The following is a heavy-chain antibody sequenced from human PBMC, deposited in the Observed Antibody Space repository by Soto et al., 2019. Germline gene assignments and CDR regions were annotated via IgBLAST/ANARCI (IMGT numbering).Heavy chain of an antibody. J-gene: IGHJ4*02. CDR3: ARSIVVVTAADY. Sequence: QVQLVQSGAEVKKPGASVKVSCKASGYTFTSYAMHWVRQAPGQRLEWMGWINAGNGNTKYSPKFQGTVIIPRETAASTAYTELSSLRSEDTAVYYCARSIVVVTAADYWGEGTLVTVSS. V-gene: IGHV1-3*01. CDR2: INAGNGNT. D-gene: IGHD2-21*02. CDR1: GYTFTSYA.